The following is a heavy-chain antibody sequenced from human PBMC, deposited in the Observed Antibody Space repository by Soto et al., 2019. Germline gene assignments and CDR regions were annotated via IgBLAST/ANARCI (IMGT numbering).Heavy chain of an antibody. CDR1: GYTFTRYY. D-gene: IGHD4-17*01. CDR2: INPSGGST. J-gene: IGHJ2*01. V-gene: IGHV1-46*01. CDR3: ARGPTVVMRSWYFDL. Sequence: QVQLVQSGAEVKKPGASVKVSCKASGYTFTRYYMHCVRQAPGQGLEWMGIINPSGGSTSYAEKFQGRVILNRDTSTSTVYKELSSLRSEDTAVYYCARGPTVVMRSWYFDLWGRGTLVTVSS.